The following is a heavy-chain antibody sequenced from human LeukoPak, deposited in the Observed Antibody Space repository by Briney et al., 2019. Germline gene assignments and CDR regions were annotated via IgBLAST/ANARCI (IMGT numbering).Heavy chain of an antibody. V-gene: IGHV3-48*04. CDR3: ARDPERGSQTAIPRFDY. D-gene: IGHD5-18*01. CDR1: GFTFSSYS. J-gene: IGHJ4*02. Sequence: GGSLRLSCAASGFTFSSYSMNWARQAPGKGLEWVSYISSSSSTIYYADSVKGRFTISRDNAKNSLYLQMNSLRAEDTAVYYCARDPERGSQTAIPRFDYWGQGTLVTVSS. CDR2: ISSSSSTI.